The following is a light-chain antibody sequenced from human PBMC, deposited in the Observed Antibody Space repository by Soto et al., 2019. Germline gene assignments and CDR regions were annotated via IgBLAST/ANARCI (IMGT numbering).Light chain of an antibody. CDR1: QSLNNG. Sequence: QMTQSPSTLSASVGDRVTITCRACQSLNNGLAWYQQKPGKAPNLLIYDASTLERGVPSRFSGSGSGTDFTLTISSLQPEDFATYYCQQSYSTPPQWTFGQGTKV. CDR3: QQSYSTPPQWT. CDR2: DAS. J-gene: IGKJ1*01. V-gene: IGKV1-39*01.